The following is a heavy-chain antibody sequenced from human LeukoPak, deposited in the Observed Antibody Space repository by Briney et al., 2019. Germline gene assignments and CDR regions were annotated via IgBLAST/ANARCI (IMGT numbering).Heavy chain of an antibody. Sequence: HSGGSLRLSCAASGFTFSSYAMSWVRQAPGKGLEWVSAISGGGGSTYYADSVKGRFTISRDNSKNTLYLQMNSLRAEDTALYYCVTDSSNWYFDYWGQGTLVTVSS. CDR3: VTDSSNWYFDY. CDR1: GFTFSSYA. V-gene: IGHV3-23*01. D-gene: IGHD3-22*01. CDR2: ISGGGGST. J-gene: IGHJ4*02.